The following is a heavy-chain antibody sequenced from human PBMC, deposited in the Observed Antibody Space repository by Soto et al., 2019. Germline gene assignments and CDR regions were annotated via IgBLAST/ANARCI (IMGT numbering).Heavy chain of an antibody. CDR2: ISSSGSTI. J-gene: IGHJ3*02. CDR1: GFTFSSYS. CDR3: ARTIGGAIPPRVDAFDI. V-gene: IGHV3-48*01. D-gene: IGHD1-26*01. Sequence: GGSLRLSCAASGFTFSSYSMNWVRQAPGKGLEWVSYISSSGSTIYYADSVKGRFTISRDNAKNSLYLQMNSLRAEDTAVYYCARTIGGAIPPRVDAFDIWGQGTMVTVSS.